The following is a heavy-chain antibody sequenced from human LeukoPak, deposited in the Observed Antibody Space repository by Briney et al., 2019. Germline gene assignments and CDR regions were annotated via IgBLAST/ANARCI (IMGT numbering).Heavy chain of an antibody. V-gene: IGHV3-74*01. CDR2: INTDESST. Sequence: GGSLRLSCAASGFTLSGYWMHWVRQAPGKGLVWVSRINTDESSTDYADSVRGRFTISRDNAKNTLYLQMNSLRAEDTAVYYCARAASSTRVTYMDVWGKGTTVTVSS. D-gene: IGHD2-21*02. J-gene: IGHJ6*03. CDR3: ARAASSTRVTYMDV. CDR1: GFTLSGYW.